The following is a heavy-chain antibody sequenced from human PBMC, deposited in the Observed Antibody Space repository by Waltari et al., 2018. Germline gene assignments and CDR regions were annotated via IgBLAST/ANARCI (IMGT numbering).Heavy chain of an antibody. CDR3: ARCSSSTANWFDP. CDR2: IYYSGTT. CDR1: GGSISSSSYY. V-gene: IGHV4-39*01. Sequence: QLQLQESGPGLVKPSETLSLTCTVSGGSISSSSYYWGWIRQPPGKGLEWIGSIYYSGTTYDNPSLKSRVTISVDTSKNQFSLKLSSVTAADTAVYYCARCSSSTANWFDPWGQGTLVTVSS. J-gene: IGHJ5*02. D-gene: IGHD2-2*01.